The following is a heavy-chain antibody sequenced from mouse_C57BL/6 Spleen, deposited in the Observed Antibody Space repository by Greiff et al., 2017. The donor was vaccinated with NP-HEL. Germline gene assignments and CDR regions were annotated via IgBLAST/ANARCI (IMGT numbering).Heavy chain of an antibody. CDR2: IYPGDGDT. Sequence: VQLQESGAELVKPGASVKISCKASGYAFSSYWMNWVKQRPGKGLAWIGQIYPGDGDTNYNGKFKGKATLTADKSSSTAYMQLSSLTSEDSAVYFCAREGNSVAPYYFDYWGQGTTLTVSS. V-gene: IGHV1-80*01. J-gene: IGHJ2*01. CDR1: GYAFSSYW. D-gene: IGHD1-1*01. CDR3: AREGNSVAPYYFDY.